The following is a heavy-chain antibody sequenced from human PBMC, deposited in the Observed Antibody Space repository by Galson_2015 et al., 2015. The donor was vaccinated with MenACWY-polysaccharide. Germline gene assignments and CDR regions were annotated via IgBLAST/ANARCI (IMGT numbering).Heavy chain of an antibody. J-gene: IGHJ4*02. V-gene: IGHV2-5*02. D-gene: IGHD1-26*01. Sequence: PALVKPTQTLSLTCTFSGFSVTATGVGVGWIRQPPGKAPEWLAHIYLGGDKRFSPSLGARLTITKDTSRDQVVLTMTDMDPVDTATYYCVRLLGGVSFDSWGQGTL. CDR2: IYLGGDK. CDR3: VRLLGGVSFDS. CDR1: GFSVTATGVG.